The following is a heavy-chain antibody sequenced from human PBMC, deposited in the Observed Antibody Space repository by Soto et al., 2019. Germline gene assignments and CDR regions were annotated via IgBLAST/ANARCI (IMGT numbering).Heavy chain of an antibody. V-gene: IGHV1-69*13. CDR3: AREDPGYCTNGVCYHYYYGMDV. CDR1: GGTFSSYA. D-gene: IGHD2-8*01. CDR2: IIPIFGTA. Sequence: SVKVSCKASGGTFSSYAISWVRQAPGQGLEWMGGIIPIFGTANYAQKFQGRVTITADESTSTAYMELSSLRSEDTAVYYCAREDPGYCTNGVCYHYYYGMDVWGQGTTVTVS. J-gene: IGHJ6*02.